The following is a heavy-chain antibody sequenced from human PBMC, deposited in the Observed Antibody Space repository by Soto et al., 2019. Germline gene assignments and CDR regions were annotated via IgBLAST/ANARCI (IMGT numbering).Heavy chain of an antibody. V-gene: IGHV3-30-3*01. CDR1: GFTFSSYA. J-gene: IGHJ4*02. D-gene: IGHD1-1*01. CDR3: ARGMEPLDY. Sequence: GGSLRLSCAASGFTFSSYAMHWVRQAPGKGLEWVAVISYDGSNKYYADSVKGRFTISRDNSKNTLYLQMNSLRAEDTAVYYCARGMEPLDYWGQGTLVTVSS. CDR2: ISYDGSNK.